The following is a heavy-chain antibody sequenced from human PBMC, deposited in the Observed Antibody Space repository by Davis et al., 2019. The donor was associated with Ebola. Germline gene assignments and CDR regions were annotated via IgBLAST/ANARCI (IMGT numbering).Heavy chain of an antibody. CDR1: GFTFRAYA. CDR2: ISGSGGTT. D-gene: IGHD3-3*01. J-gene: IGHJ6*04. CDR3: ARSGLSFGVVKYHYGMDV. V-gene: IGHV3-23*01. Sequence: GESLKISCVASGFTFRAYAMSWVRQAPGKGLEWVSAISGSGGTTYYAGSVKGRFTVSRDNSKKTMYLQMNSLRAEDTAVYYCARSGLSFGVVKYHYGMDVWGKGTTVTVSS.